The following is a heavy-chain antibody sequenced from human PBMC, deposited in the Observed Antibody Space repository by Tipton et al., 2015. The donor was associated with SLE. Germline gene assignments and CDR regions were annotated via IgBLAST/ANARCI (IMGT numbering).Heavy chain of an antibody. CDR1: GHSISSGFY. V-gene: IGHV4-38-2*02. CDR2: IYHSGNT. D-gene: IGHD7-27*01. J-gene: IGHJ4*02. Sequence: TLSLTCTVSGHSISSGFYWGWIRQPPGKGLEWIGSIYHSGNTYSNPSLKSRVTISVDTSKNQFSLKMSSVTAADTAVYYCARDTLGGLDYWGQGTLVTVSS. CDR3: ARDTLGGLDY.